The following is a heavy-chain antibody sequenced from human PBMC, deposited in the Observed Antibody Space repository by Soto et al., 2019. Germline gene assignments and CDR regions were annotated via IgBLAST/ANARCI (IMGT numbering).Heavy chain of an antibody. CDR3: TRVSAGSGWYWDY. D-gene: IGHD6-19*01. V-gene: IGHV3-49*03. CDR2: IRSNAHGGTT. CDR1: GFTFGDYA. Sequence: EVQVVESGGGLVQPGRSQRLSCTASGFTFGDYAMSWFRQAPGKGLEWVGFIRSNAHGGTTEYAASVKGRFTISRDDSKCIPYLHMNSLQTEDTAVYHCTRVSAGSGWYWDYWGQGTLVTVSS. J-gene: IGHJ4*02.